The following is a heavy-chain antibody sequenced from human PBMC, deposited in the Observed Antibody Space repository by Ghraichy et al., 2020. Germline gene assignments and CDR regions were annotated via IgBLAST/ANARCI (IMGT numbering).Heavy chain of an antibody. CDR3: ARGLRFDP. CDR1: GGSFSGYY. Sequence: ETLSLTCAVYGGSFSGYYWSWIRQPPGKGLEWIGEINHSGSTNYNPSLKSRVTISVDTSKNQFSLKLSSVTAVDTAVYYCARGLRFDPWGQGTLVTVSS. V-gene: IGHV4-34*01. J-gene: IGHJ5*02. CDR2: INHSGST.